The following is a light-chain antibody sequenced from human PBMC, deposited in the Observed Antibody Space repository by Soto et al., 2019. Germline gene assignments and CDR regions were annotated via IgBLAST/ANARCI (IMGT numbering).Light chain of an antibody. V-gene: IGKV2-28*01. CDR2: LGS. CDR1: QSLLHSNGYNY. Sequence: DIVVTQSPLSLPFTRGEPASISCISSQSLLHSNGYNYLDWYLQKPGQSPQLLIYLGSNRASGVPDRFSGSGSGTDFTLKISRVEAEDVGVYYCMQALQTPWTFGQGTKVDIK. CDR3: MQALQTPWT. J-gene: IGKJ1*01.